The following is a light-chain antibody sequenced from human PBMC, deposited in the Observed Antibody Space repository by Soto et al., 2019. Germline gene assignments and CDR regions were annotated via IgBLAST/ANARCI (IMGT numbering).Light chain of an antibody. Sequence: QSALTQPASASGSPGQSITISCTGTSRDVGGYNYVSWYQQHPGKAPKLMIYEVSNRPSGVSNRFSGSKSGNTASLTISGLQAEDEADYHCSSYTSNNILLVFGGGTKLTVL. V-gene: IGLV2-14*01. J-gene: IGLJ2*01. CDR3: SSYTSNNILLV. CDR1: SRDVGGYNY. CDR2: EVS.